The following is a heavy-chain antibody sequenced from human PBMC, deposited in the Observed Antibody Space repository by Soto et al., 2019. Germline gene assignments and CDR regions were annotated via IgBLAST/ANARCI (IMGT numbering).Heavy chain of an antibody. Sequence: SETLSLTCTVSGGSISSYYWSWIRQPAGKGLEWIGRIYTSGSTNYNPSLKSRVTMSVDTSKNQFSLKLSSVTAADTAVYYCARDEAGEVGDYYYYYGMDVWGQGTTVTVSS. CDR3: ARDEAGEVGDYYYYYGMDV. V-gene: IGHV4-4*07. D-gene: IGHD3-16*01. CDR1: GGSISSYY. CDR2: IYTSGST. J-gene: IGHJ6*02.